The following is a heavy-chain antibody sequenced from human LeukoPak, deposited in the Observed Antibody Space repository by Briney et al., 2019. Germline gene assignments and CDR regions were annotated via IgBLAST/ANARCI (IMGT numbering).Heavy chain of an antibody. V-gene: IGHV3-15*07. CDR2: VKNRGDGMAT. D-gene: IGHD3-16*01. CDR1: TFTKAW. CDR3: TTEYFGGFEY. J-gene: IGHJ4*02. Sequence: GGSLRLSCVLSTFTKAWMNWVRQAPGKGLEWVGRVKNRGDGMATDYAAPVKGRFIISRDDSKKTVYLQMDSLKTEDTAVYFCTTEYFGGFEYWGQGTLVTVSP.